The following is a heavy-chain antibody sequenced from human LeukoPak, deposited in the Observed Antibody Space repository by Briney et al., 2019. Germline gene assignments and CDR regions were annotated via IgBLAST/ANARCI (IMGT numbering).Heavy chain of an antibody. CDR1: GFTFSNAW. D-gene: IGHD1-1*01. CDR3: TTGTTGTTWGDYYYYYGMDV. V-gene: IGHV3-15*01. CDR2: IKSKTDCGTT. Sequence: GGSLRLSCAAAGFTFSNAWMSWVRQAPGKGLEWVGRIKSKTDCGTTDYAAPVKGRFTISRDDSKNTLYLQMNSLKTEDTAVYYCTTGTTGTTWGDYYYYYGMDVWGQETTVTVSS. J-gene: IGHJ6*02.